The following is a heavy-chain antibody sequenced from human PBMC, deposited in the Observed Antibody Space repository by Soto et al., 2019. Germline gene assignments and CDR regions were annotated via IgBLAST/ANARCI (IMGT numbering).Heavy chain of an antibody. CDR3: ASRDPGTSVDY. CDR1: GGSFTINNW. V-gene: IGHV4-4*02. D-gene: IGHD1-7*01. Sequence: KTSETLSLTCSVSGGSFTINNWCTFVRQPPGQGLEWIGEIYRTGSTNYNPSLKSRVTISLDKSENQFSLKVTSLTAADTAVYYCASRDPGTSVDYWGQGTLVTVSS. J-gene: IGHJ4*02. CDR2: IYRTGST.